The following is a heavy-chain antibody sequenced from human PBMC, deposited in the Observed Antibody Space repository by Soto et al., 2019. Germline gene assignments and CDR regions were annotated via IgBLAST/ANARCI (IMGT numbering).Heavy chain of an antibody. Sequence: ASVKVSCKASGYTFTSYGLSWVRQAPGQGLEWMGWISAYNGNTNYAQKLQGRVTMTTDTSTSTAYMELRSLRSDDTAVYYCAIGAQYYYDSSGYGGDAFDIWGQGTMVTVSS. CDR1: GYTFTSYG. CDR3: AIGAQYYYDSSGYGGDAFDI. J-gene: IGHJ3*02. D-gene: IGHD3-22*01. V-gene: IGHV1-18*01. CDR2: ISAYNGNT.